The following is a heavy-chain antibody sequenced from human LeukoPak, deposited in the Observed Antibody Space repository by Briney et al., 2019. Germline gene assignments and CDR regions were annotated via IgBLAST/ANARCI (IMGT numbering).Heavy chain of an antibody. D-gene: IGHD7-27*01. V-gene: IGHV1-2*02. Sequence: ASVKVSCKTSGYSITGYYMHWVRQAPGQGLEWMGWINGNTGGTNYAQKLQGRVTMTRDTSISTAYMELSGLTSDDTAVYYCARFRNWGFAFGDYWGQGTLVTVSS. CDR2: INGNTGGT. CDR1: GYSITGYY. J-gene: IGHJ4*02. CDR3: ARFRNWGFAFGDY.